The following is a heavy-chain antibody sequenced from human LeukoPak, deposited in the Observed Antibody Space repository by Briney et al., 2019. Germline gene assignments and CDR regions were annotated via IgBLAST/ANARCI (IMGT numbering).Heavy chain of an antibody. Sequence: GGSLRLSCAASGFTFSSYSMNWVRQAPGKGLEWVSSISSSSYYIYYADSVRGRFTISRDNSKNTLYLQMNSLRAEDTAVYYCARVVPPTDYGSGSYFWDPYYFDYWGQGTLVTVSS. CDR2: ISSSSYYI. CDR3: ARVVPPTDYGSGSYFWDPYYFDY. V-gene: IGHV3-21*04. CDR1: GFTFSSYS. D-gene: IGHD3-10*01. J-gene: IGHJ4*02.